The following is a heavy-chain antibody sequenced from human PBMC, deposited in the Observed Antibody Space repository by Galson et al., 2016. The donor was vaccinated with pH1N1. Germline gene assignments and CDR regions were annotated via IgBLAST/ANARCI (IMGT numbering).Heavy chain of an antibody. V-gene: IGHV3-30*03. J-gene: IGHJ6*02. D-gene: IGHD1-26*01. Sequence: SLRLSCAASGFNFDTFAMHWVRRTPGKGLEWVAFISYNGHDESYADSLKGRFTVSRDNSKNRLYLHMNSLRPDEPGLYYCAREDWSYGDTYYNGMDGWGQGTTVTVSS. CDR1: GFNFDTFA. CDR3: AREDWSYGDTYYNGMDG. CDR2: ISYNGHDE.